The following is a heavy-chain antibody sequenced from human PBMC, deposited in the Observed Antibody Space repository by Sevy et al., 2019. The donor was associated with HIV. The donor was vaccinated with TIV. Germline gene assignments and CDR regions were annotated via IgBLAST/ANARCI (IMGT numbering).Heavy chain of an antibody. CDR2: IWYDGSNK. D-gene: IGHD1-1*01. J-gene: IGHJ4*02. CDR1: GVTFSSYG. CDR3: ARVDAYNSLDY. V-gene: IGHV3-33*01. Sequence: GGSLRLSCAASGVTFSSYGFHWVRQAPGKRLEWVAVIWYDGSNKYYADSVKGRFTISRDNSENTVHLQMNSLRAEDTAVYYCARVDAYNSLDYWGQGILVTVSS.